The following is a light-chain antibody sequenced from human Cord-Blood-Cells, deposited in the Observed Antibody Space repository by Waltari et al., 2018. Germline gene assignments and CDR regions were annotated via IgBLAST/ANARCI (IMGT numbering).Light chain of an antibody. CDR3: QQYYSTPLT. CDR2: WAS. CDR1: QSVLYSSNNKNY. Sequence: DVVMTQSQDSLAVSLGERATINCKSSQSVLYSSNNKNYLAWYQQKPGQPPKLLIYWASTRESGAPDRFSGRGSGTDFTLTISILQAEDVAVYYCQQYYSTPLTFGGGTKVEIK. V-gene: IGKV4-1*01. J-gene: IGKJ4*01.